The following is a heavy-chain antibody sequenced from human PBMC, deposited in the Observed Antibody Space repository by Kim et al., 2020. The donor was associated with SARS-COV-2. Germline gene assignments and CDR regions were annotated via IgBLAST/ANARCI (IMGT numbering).Heavy chain of an antibody. Sequence: GGSLRLSCEASGFVFSDYYMSWIRQAPGKGLEWVSYISGNDIYTTYADSVQGRFTVSRDNAKNSVYLQMSSLRVEDTGVYYCARETFAAAFDIWGQGTLVPVSS. CDR3: ARETFAAAFDI. CDR2: ISGNDIYT. V-gene: IGHV3-11*05. CDR1: GFVFSDYY. J-gene: IGHJ3*02. D-gene: IGHD3-3*01.